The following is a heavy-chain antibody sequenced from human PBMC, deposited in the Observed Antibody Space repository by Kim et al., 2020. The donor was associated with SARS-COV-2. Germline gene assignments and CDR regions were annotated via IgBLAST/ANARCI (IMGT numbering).Heavy chain of an antibody. D-gene: IGHD2-2*02. CDR2: ISDSGGST. V-gene: IGHV3-23*01. CDR3: AAGGSSSCYTHVAY. J-gene: IGHJ4*02. Sequence: GGSLRLSCAASGFTFSSYAMSWVRQAPGKGLEWVSVISDSGGSTYYADSVKGRFTISRDNSKNTLYLQMNSLRAEDTAVYHCAAGGSSSCYTHVAYWGQGTLVTVSS. CDR1: GFTFSSYA.